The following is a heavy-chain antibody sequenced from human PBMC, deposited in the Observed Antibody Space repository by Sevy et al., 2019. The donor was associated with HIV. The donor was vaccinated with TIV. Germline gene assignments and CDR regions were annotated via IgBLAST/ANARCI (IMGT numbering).Heavy chain of an antibody. J-gene: IGHJ3*02. CDR3: ARDSSNVSSGWFLNAFDI. CDR1: GGTFSSYA. D-gene: IGHD6-19*01. CDR2: IIPIFGTA. V-gene: IGHV1-69*06. Sequence: ASVKVSCKASGGTFSSYAISWVRQAPGQGLEWMGGIIPIFGTANYAQKFQGRVTITADKSTSTAYMELSSLRSEDTAVYYCARDSSNVSSGWFLNAFDIWGQRTLVTVSS.